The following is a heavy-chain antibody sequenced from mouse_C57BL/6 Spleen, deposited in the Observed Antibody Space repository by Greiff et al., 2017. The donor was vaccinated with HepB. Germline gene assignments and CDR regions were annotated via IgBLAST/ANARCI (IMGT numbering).Heavy chain of an antibody. J-gene: IGHJ4*01. CDR3: ARSGGYDGYFHYAMDY. V-gene: IGHV1-76*01. CDR1: GYTFTDYY. D-gene: IGHD2-3*01. CDR2: IYPGSGNT. Sequence: QVQLKESGAELVRPGASVKLSCKASGYTFTDYYINWVKQRPGQGLEWIARIYPGSGNTYYNEKFKGKATLTAEKSSSTAYMQLSSLTSEDSAVYFCARSGGYDGYFHYAMDYWGQGTSVTVSS.